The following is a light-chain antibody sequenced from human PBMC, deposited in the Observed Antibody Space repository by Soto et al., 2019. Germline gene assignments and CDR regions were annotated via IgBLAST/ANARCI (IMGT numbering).Light chain of an antibody. CDR1: QSVSSSY. V-gene: IGKV3-20*01. CDR3: QQYGSSPLLT. Sequence: EIGLTQSPCTLSLSPGERATLSCRASQSVSSSYLAWYHQKPGQAPRLLIYGASSRATGIPDRFSGSGSGTDFTLTISRLEPEDFAVYYCQQYGSSPLLTFGPGTQVDIK. J-gene: IGKJ3*01. CDR2: GAS.